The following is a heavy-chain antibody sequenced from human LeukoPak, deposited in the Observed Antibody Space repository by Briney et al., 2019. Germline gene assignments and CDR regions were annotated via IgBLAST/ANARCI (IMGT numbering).Heavy chain of an antibody. D-gene: IGHD3-22*01. J-gene: IGHJ4*02. Sequence: GGSLRLSCAASGFTFSSYAMHWVRQAPGKGLEWVAVISYDGSNKYYADSVKGRFTISRDNFKNILYLQMNSLRAEDTAVYYCAKDRDDSSGFYHDYWGQGTLLTVSS. CDR2: ISYDGSNK. V-gene: IGHV3-30*04. CDR3: AKDRDDSSGFYHDY. CDR1: GFTFSSYA.